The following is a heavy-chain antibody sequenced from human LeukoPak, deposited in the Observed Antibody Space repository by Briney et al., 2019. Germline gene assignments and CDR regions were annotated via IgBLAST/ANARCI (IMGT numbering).Heavy chain of an antibody. CDR3: ARDFEGGDTWGY. Sequence: PGGSLRLSCAASGFSFGTYGMSWVRQVPGKGLEWVSGINWNGASTVYADSVKGRFTISRDNAKNSLYLEMNSLRAEDTAMYYCARDFEGGDTWGYWGQGTLVTVSS. J-gene: IGHJ4*02. CDR1: GFSFGTYG. V-gene: IGHV3-20*04. D-gene: IGHD3-16*01. CDR2: INWNGAST.